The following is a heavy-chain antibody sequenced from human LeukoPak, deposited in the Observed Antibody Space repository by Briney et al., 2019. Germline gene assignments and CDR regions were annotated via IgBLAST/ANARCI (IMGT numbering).Heavy chain of an antibody. CDR3: ARGSGYSGYGSPFDI. J-gene: IGHJ3*02. D-gene: IGHD5-12*01. Sequence: SVKVSCKGSGYTFSSYGLSWVRQAPGQGLEWMGGIIPIFGTANYAQKFQGRVTITADESTSTAYMELSSLRSEDTAVYYCARGSGYSGYGSPFDIWGQGTMVTVSS. V-gene: IGHV1-69*13. CDR2: IIPIFGTA. CDR1: GYTFSSYG.